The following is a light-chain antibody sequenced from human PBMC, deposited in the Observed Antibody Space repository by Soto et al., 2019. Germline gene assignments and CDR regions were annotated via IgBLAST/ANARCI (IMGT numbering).Light chain of an antibody. V-gene: IGLV2-23*01. CDR2: GGS. Sequence: QSVLTQPASVSGSPGQSITISCTGTSSDVGGYNLVSWYQQHPGKAPKLIIYGGSERPSGDSNRFSASKSGNTASLTISGLQAEDEADYYCCSYADTRTVLFGGGTKVTVL. CDR3: CSYADTRTVL. J-gene: IGLJ2*01. CDR1: SSDVGGYNL.